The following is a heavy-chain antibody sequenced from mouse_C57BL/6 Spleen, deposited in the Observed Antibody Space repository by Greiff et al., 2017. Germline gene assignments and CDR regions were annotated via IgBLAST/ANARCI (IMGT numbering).Heavy chain of an antibody. D-gene: IGHD2-5*01. CDR1: GYTFTSYW. V-gene: IGHV1-69*01. Sequence: QVQLQQPGAELVMPGASVKLSCKASGYTFTSYWMHWVKQRPGQGLEWIGEIDPSDSYTNYNQKFKGKSTLTVDKSSSTAYMQLSSLTSEDSAVDYCARAYYSNYGYFDVWGTGTTVTVSS. CDR2: IDPSDSYT. J-gene: IGHJ1*03. CDR3: ARAYYSNYGYFDV.